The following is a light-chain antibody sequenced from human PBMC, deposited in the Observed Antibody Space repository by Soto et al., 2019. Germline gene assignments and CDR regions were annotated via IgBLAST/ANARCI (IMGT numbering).Light chain of an antibody. Sequence: DNGFTHSQFTLFFPPPKIAKPSLRDSQSVSSYLAWYQQKPGQAPRLIIYDASNRATGTPARFSGSGSGTDFTLTISSLEPEDFAVYYCQQRSKWPTKFGQGTRPAVK. J-gene: IGKJ5*01. CDR2: DAS. V-gene: IGKV3-11*01. CDR1: QSVSSY. CDR3: QQRSKWPTK.